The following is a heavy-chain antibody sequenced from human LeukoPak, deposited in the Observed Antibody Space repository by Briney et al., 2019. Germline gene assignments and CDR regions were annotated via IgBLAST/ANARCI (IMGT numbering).Heavy chain of an antibody. CDR2: MNPNSGNT. Sequence: ASVKVSCKASGYTFTSYDIHWVRPATAKGREWMGWMNPNSGNTGYAQKFQGRVTITRNTSISTAYMELSSLRSEDTAVYYCARMYYYYYGMDVWGQGTTVTVSS. V-gene: IGHV1-8*01. CDR3: ARMYYYYYGMDV. J-gene: IGHJ6*02. CDR1: GYTFTSYD.